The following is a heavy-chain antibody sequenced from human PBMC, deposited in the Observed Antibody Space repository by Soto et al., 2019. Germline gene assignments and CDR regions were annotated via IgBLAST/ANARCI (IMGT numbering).Heavy chain of an antibody. D-gene: IGHD4-17*01. Sequence: GGSLRLSCAASGFTFSSYWMSWVRQAPGKGLEWVANIKQDGSEKYYVDSVKGRFTISRDNAKNSLYLQMNSLRAEDTAVYYCARDQADYGDYNFFHRYDAFDIWGQGTMVTVSS. V-gene: IGHV3-7*01. CDR2: IKQDGSEK. CDR1: GFTFSSYW. J-gene: IGHJ3*02. CDR3: ARDQADYGDYNFFHRYDAFDI.